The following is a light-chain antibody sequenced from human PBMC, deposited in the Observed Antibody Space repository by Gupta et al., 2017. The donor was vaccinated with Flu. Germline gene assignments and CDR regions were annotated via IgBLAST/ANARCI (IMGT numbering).Light chain of an antibody. CDR1: QCISSY. J-gene: IGKJ2*01. Sequence: PSFLSASVGDRVTITCRASQCISSYLGWYQQKSGKAPKLLIYAASNLQSGVPSRFSGSGSGRQFTLTSRSLQPEDFATYFCQQGYSYPYTFGHGTKVEIK. CDR2: AAS. V-gene: IGKV1-9*01. CDR3: QQGYSYPYT.